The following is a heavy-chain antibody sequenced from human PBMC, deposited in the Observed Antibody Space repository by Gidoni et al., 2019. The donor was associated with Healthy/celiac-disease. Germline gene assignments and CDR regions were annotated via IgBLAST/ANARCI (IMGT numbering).Heavy chain of an antibody. CDR2: INHSGST. D-gene: IGHD4-17*01. CDR3: ARLVGDPPWFDP. Sequence: QVQLQQWGAGLLKPSETLSLTCAVYGGSFSGYYWSWIRQPPGKGLEWIGEINHSGSTNYNPSLKSRVTISVDTSKNQFSLKLSSVTAADTAVYYCARLVGDPPWFDPWGQGTLVTVSS. V-gene: IGHV4-34*01. CDR1: GGSFSGYY. J-gene: IGHJ5*02.